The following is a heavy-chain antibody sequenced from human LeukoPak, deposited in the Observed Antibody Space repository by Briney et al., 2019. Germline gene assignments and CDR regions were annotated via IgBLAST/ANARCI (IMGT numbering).Heavy chain of an antibody. CDR1: GYSISSGYY. J-gene: IGHJ6*03. CDR2: IYHSGST. D-gene: IGHD4-11*01. Sequence: SETLSLTCTVSGYSISSGYYWGWIWQPPGKGLEWIGSIYHSGSTYYNPSLKSRVTISVDTSKNQFSLKLSFVTAADTAVYYCARASVTYYYYYYMDVWGKGTTVTVSS. V-gene: IGHV4-38-2*02. CDR3: ARASVTYYYYYYMDV.